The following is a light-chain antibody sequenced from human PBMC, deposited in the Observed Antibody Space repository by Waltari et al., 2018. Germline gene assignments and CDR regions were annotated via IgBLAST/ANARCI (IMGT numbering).Light chain of an antibody. J-gene: IGLJ2*01. CDR3: CSYAGRYTHVV. Sequence: QSALTQPRSVSGSPGQSVTISCTGTSSDVGGYDYFSWYQHHPGKAPKLIICDVTKRPSGVPDRCSGSKSGNTASLTISGLQAEDEADYYCCSYAGRYTHVVFGGGTKLTVL. CDR2: DVT. CDR1: SSDVGGYDY. V-gene: IGLV2-11*01.